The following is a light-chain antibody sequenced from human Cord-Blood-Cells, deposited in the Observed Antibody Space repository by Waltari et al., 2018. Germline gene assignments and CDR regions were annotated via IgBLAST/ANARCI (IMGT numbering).Light chain of an antibody. CDR1: PSVLYSSNNKNY. Sequence: DIMITQSPDSLAVSLGDRATINCKYSPSVLYSSNNKNYLAWYQQKPGQPPKLLIYWASTRESGVPDRFSGSGSGTDFTLTISSLQAEDVAVYYCQQYYSTPLTFGGGTKVEIK. V-gene: IGKV4-1*01. J-gene: IGKJ4*01. CDR2: WAS. CDR3: QQYYSTPLT.